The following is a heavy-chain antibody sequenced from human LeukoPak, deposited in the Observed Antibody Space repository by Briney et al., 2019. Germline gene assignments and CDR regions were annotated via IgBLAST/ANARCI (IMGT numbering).Heavy chain of an antibody. CDR3: ARQTSSRALDY. V-gene: IGHV3-33*01. CDR2: IWYDGSNK. J-gene: IGHJ4*02. D-gene: IGHD6-13*01. Sequence: GRSLRLSYAASGFTFSSYGMHWVRQAPGKGLEWVAVIWYDGSNKYNADSVKGRFTISRDNSKNTLYLQMNSLRAEDTAVYYCARQTSSRALDYWGQGTLVTVSS. CDR1: GFTFSSYG.